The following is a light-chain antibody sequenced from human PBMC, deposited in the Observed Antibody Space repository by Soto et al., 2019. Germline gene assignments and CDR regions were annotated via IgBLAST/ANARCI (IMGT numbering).Light chain of an antibody. CDR1: NSDVESYNL. V-gene: IGLV2-23*03. CDR2: EGT. Sequence: QSALTQPASVSGSPGQSITISCTGTNSDVESYNLVSWFRQHPGEAPKLIVYEGTQRPSGVSNRFSGSKSGNPASLTISGLQAEDEANYYCCSYAGTATVFGTGTKLTVL. J-gene: IGLJ1*01. CDR3: CSYAGTATV.